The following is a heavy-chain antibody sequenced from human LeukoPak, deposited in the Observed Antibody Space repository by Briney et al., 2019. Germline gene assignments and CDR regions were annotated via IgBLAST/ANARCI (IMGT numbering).Heavy chain of an antibody. CDR1: GFTVSSNY. CDR2: IYSGGST. J-gene: IGHJ6*02. Sequence: PGGSLRLSCAASGFTVSSNYMSWVRQAPGEGLEWVSVIYSGGSTYYADSVKGRFTISRGNSKNTLYLQMNSLRAEDTAVYYCATKPTYCSSTSCYYYYGMDVWGQGTTVTVSS. V-gene: IGHV3-53*01. D-gene: IGHD2-2*01. CDR3: ATKPTYCSSTSCYYYYGMDV.